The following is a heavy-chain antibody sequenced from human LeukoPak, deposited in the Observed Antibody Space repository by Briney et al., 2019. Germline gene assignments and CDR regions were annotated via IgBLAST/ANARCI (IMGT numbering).Heavy chain of an antibody. D-gene: IGHD3-10*02. Sequence: GGSLRLSCAASGFTFSSYAMSWVRQAPGKGLEWVSSINSSGGRTYYADSVKGRFTISRDNAKNSLYLQMNSLRAEDTAVYYCAELGITMIGGVWGKGTTVTISS. V-gene: IGHV3-23*01. J-gene: IGHJ6*04. CDR1: GFTFSSYA. CDR2: INSSGGRT. CDR3: AELGITMIGGV.